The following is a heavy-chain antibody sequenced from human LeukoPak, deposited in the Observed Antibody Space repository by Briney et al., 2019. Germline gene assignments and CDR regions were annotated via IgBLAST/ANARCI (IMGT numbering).Heavy chain of an antibody. V-gene: IGHV1-69*13. Sequence: SVKVSCKASGGTFSSYAISWVRQAPGQGLEWMGGIIPIFGTANYAQKFQGRVTITADESTSTAYMELSSLRSEDTAVYYCATAYCSSTSCYPVDYWGQGTLVTVSS. CDR1: GGTFSSYA. CDR3: ATAYCSSTSCYPVDY. CDR2: IIPIFGTA. J-gene: IGHJ4*02. D-gene: IGHD2-2*01.